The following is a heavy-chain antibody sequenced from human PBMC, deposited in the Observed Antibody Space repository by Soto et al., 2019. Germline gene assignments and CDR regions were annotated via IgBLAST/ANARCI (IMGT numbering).Heavy chain of an antibody. CDR3: ATDRAGITVAGFNY. CDR1: GFSVTSSY. D-gene: IGHD6-19*01. Sequence: EVQLVESGGGLIQPGGSLRVSCAASGFSVTSSYMNWVRQAPGKGLEWVSLISTGGTTHYADSVKGRFTISRDNAKNSLYLQMNSLRAEDTAVYYCATDRAGITVAGFNYWGQGTLVTVSS. V-gene: IGHV3-53*01. J-gene: IGHJ4*02. CDR2: ISTGGTT.